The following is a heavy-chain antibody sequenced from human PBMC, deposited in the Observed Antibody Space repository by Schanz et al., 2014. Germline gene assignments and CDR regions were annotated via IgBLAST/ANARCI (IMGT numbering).Heavy chain of an antibody. CDR1: GFTFSTFA. CDR2: ISGSGGST. D-gene: IGHD5-18*01. V-gene: IGHV3-64D*06. Sequence: EVQLVESGGDLVQPGGSLRLSCSASGFTFSTFAMHWVRQAPGKGLEYISAISGSGGSTYYADSVKGRFTISRDNSKNTLFLQMSSLRVDDMAVYYCGRAGTGMAGWYFELWGRGTLVTVSS. J-gene: IGHJ2*01. CDR3: GRAGTGMAGWYFEL.